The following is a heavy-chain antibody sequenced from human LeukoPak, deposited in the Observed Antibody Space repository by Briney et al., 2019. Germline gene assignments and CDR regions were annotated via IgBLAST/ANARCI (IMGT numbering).Heavy chain of an antibody. CDR1: GFTFYNYW. J-gene: IGHJ4*02. V-gene: IGHV3-7*01. CDR2: IKQDGSEK. CDR3: ARDRTYNYDSSGFPRPTYFDY. D-gene: IGHD3-22*01. Sequence: GGSLRLSCAASGFTFYNYWLTWVRQAPGKGLEWVANIKQDGSEKYYVDSVKGRFTISRDNAKNSLYLQMNSLRAEDTAVYYCARDRTYNYDSSGFPRPTYFDYRGQGTLVTVSS.